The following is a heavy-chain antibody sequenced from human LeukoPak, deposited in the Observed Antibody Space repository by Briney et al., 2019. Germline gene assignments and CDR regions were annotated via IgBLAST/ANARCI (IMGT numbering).Heavy chain of an antibody. Sequence: GGSLRLSCAASGFTFSSYAMSWVRQAPGKGLEWVSAISGSGSSTYYADSVKGRFTISRDSSKNTLYLQMNSLRAEDTAVYYCARGLRGYSSPWGYGGQGTLVTVSS. CDR2: ISGSGSST. CDR1: GFTFSSYA. CDR3: ARGLRGYSSPWGY. D-gene: IGHD5-18*01. J-gene: IGHJ4*02. V-gene: IGHV3-23*01.